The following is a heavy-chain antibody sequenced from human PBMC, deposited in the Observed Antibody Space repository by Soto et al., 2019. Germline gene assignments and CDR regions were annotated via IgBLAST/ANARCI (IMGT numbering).Heavy chain of an antibody. CDR1: GGTFSRNT. V-gene: IGHV1-69*13. Sequence: SVKVSCKASGGTFSRNTISWVRQAPGQGLEWMGGIMPIFGSANYAQKFQGRVTITADENTRTVYMELSRLRSEDTAVYYCARQFDSDTTGYYYAYWGQGTLVTFSS. CDR2: IMPIFGSA. CDR3: ARQFDSDTTGYYYAY. J-gene: IGHJ4*02. D-gene: IGHD3-22*01.